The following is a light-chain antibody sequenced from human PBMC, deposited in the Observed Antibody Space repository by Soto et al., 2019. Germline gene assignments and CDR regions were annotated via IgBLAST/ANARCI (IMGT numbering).Light chain of an antibody. CDR1: QGISSY. CDR2: AAS. CDR3: QQSNSSPRT. J-gene: IGKJ1*01. Sequence: DIQLTQSPSFLSASVGDRVTITCRASQGISSYLAWYQQKPGKAPKLLIYAASTLQRGVPSRFSGSGSGTDFTLTISSLQPEDFATYYCQQSNSSPRTFGQGTKVDI. V-gene: IGKV1-9*01.